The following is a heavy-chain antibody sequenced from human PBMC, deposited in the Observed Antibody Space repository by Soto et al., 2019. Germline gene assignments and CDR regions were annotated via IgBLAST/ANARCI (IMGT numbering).Heavy chain of an antibody. CDR2: MNPNSGNT. J-gene: IGHJ6*02. V-gene: IGHV1-8*01. CDR3: ARGRNGMDV. Sequence: QVQLVQSGAEVKKPGASVKVSCKASGDPFTNYDIKWVRQATGQGLEWMGWMNPNSGNTGSARKFQGRVTMTRTTSICTAYMELSILRSEDTAVYYCARGRNGMDVWGQGTTVTVS. CDR1: GDPFTNYD.